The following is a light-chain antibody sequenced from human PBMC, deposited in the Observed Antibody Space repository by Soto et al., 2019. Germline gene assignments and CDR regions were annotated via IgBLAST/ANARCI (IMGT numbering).Light chain of an antibody. V-gene: IGKV1-39*01. Sequence: DIQMTQSPSSLSASVGDRVTITCRASQSISRYLNWYQQKPGKAHNLLIYVASSLQSEVQSRFSGSGSGTDFTLTITSLQPEDFATYYCQQSYGTPITFGQGTRLEIK. CDR3: QQSYGTPIT. J-gene: IGKJ5*01. CDR1: QSISRY. CDR2: VAS.